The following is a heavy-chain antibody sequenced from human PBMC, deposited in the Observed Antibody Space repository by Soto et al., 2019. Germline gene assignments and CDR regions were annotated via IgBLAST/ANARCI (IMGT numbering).Heavy chain of an antibody. D-gene: IGHD3-9*01. CDR2: TFYSGST. CDR1: GGSISSYY. V-gene: IGHV4-59*01. CDR3: ARDRGRYDSGMDV. Sequence: SETLSLTCTVSGGSISSYYWSWIRQPPGKGLEWIGYTFYSGSTKYNPSLKSRATISVDTSKTHFSLNLSSVTAADTAVYYCARDRGRYDSGMDVWGQGTTVTGS. J-gene: IGHJ6*02.